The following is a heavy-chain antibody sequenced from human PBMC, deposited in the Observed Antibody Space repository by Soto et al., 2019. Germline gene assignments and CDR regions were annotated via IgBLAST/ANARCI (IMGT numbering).Heavy chain of an antibody. Sequence: SETLSLTCSVSGGSISTAVHYWTWIRQPPGKVLDWIGSSYHTGITYYSKSLRSRLTMSVDTSNSQFSLRLSSVTAADTAVYYCARATGTLRSRNCDYWGQGSLVTVSS. V-gene: IGHV4-31*03. CDR1: GGSISTAVHY. CDR2: SYHTGIT. D-gene: IGHD1-1*01. CDR3: ARATGTLRSRNCDY. J-gene: IGHJ4*02.